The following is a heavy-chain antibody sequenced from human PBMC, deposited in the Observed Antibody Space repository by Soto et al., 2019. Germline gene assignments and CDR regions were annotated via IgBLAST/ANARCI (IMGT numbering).Heavy chain of an antibody. D-gene: IGHD2-21*01. V-gene: IGHV3-23*01. CDR3: AKDLEPPYDLRGYFQH. J-gene: IGHJ1*01. CDR1: GFTFSSYA. CDR2: ISGSGGST. Sequence: EVQLLESGGGLVQPGGSLRLSCAASGFTFSSYAMSWVRQAPGKGLEWVSAISGSGGSTYYADSVKGRFTISRDNSKNTLYLQMNSLRAEDTAVYYCAKDLEPPYDLRGYFQHWGQGTLVTVSS.